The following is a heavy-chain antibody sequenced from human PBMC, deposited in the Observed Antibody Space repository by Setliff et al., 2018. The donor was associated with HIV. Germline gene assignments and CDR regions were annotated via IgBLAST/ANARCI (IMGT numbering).Heavy chain of an antibody. CDR3: VRHVSSSAVFDP. CDR1: GYSFTSYL. D-gene: IGHD3-10*01. Sequence: SLKISCKGFGYSFTSYLIAWVRQTPGKGLEWMGNIHPRDSDTRYSPSFQGQVTLSVDKSISTAYLQWSSLKASDTAMYYCVRHVSSSAVFDPWGQGTLGTVSS. J-gene: IGHJ5*02. V-gene: IGHV5-51*01. CDR2: IHPRDSDT.